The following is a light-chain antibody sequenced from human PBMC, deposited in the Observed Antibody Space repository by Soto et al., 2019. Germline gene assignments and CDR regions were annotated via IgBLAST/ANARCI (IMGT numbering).Light chain of an antibody. CDR1: QTVASN. CDR2: GAS. J-gene: IGKJ2*01. V-gene: IGKV3-15*01. CDR3: QQYHNWPPQYT. Sequence: EIVMTQSPASLSVSPGDGATLSCRASQTVASNVAWYQQKPGQGPRLLIHGASTRAAGVPARFSGSGSGTDFTLTISSLQSEDFAVYYGQQYHNWPPQYTFGQGTKLQIK.